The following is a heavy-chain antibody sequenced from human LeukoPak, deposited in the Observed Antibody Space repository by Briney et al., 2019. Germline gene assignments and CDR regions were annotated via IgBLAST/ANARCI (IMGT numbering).Heavy chain of an antibody. CDR1: GFTFSSYA. CDR2: ISGSGAGT. Sequence: PGGSLRLSCAASGFTFSSYAMSWVRQAPGKGLEWVSAISGSGAGTYSADSVKGRFTISRDNSKNTLYLQMNSLRAEDTAIYYCAKGMDVVVVVAASDYWGQGTLVTVSS. J-gene: IGHJ4*02. D-gene: IGHD2-15*01. V-gene: IGHV3-23*01. CDR3: AKGMDVVVVVAASDY.